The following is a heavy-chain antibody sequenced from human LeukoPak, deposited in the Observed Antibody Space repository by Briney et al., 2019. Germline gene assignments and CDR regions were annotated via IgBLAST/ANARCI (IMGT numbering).Heavy chain of an antibody. CDR3: ARAGGRRYFDWLLFVPFDY. CDR2: ISAYDGNT. V-gene: IGHV1-18*01. J-gene: IGHJ4*02. Sequence: ASVTVSCTASGYTFTSYGISWVRQAPGQGLAWMGWISAYDGNTNYAQKLQGRVTMTTDTSTSTAYMELRSLRSDDTAVYYCARAGGRRYFDWLLFVPFDYWGQGTLVTVSS. CDR1: GYTFTSYG. D-gene: IGHD3-9*01.